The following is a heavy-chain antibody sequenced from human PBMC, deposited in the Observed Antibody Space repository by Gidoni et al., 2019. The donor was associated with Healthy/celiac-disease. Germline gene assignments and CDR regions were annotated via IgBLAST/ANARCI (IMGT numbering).Heavy chain of an antibody. Sequence: QITLKESGPTLVKPTQTLTLTCTFSGFSLSTSGVGVGWIRQPPGKALEWLALIYWNDDKRYSPSLKSRLTITKDTSKNQVVLTMTNMDPVDTATYYCALRSSGWTYYYDSSGYQYFQHWGQGTLVTVSS. CDR3: ALRSSGWTYYYDSSGYQYFQH. V-gene: IGHV2-5*01. CDR2: IYWNDDK. CDR1: GFSLSTSGVG. J-gene: IGHJ1*01. D-gene: IGHD3-22*01.